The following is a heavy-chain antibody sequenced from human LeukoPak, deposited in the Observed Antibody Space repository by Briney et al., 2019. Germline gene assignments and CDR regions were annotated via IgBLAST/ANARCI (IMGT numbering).Heavy chain of an antibody. J-gene: IGHJ4*02. CDR1: GFTFSSYA. D-gene: IGHD2/OR15-2a*01. Sequence: GGSLRLSCAASGFTFSSYAMHWVRQAPGKGLEWVAVISYGGSNKYYADSVKGRFTISRDNAKNTVYLQMNSLRAEDTAVYYCARGALHLYYFDYWGWGQGTLVTVSS. V-gene: IGHV3-30-3*01. CDR2: ISYGGSNK. CDR3: ARGALHLYYFDYWG.